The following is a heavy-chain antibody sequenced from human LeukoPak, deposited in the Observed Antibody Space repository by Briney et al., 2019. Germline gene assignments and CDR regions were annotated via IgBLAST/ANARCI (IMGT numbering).Heavy chain of an antibody. CDR1: GFTFSSYS. CDR3: ARVGGQWPLYYFDY. D-gene: IGHD6-19*01. Sequence: PGGSLRLSCAASGFTFSSYSMNWVRQAPGKGLEWVSSISSSSSYIYYADSVKGRFTISRDNAKNSLYLQMNSLRAEDTAVYYCARVGGQWPLYYFDYWGQGTLVTVSS. CDR2: ISSSSSYI. J-gene: IGHJ4*02. V-gene: IGHV3-21*01.